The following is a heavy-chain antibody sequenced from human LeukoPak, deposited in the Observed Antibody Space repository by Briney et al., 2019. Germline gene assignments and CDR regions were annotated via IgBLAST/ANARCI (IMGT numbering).Heavy chain of an antibody. CDR1: GYTFTSYY. CDR3: ARALPHRRLMDTTMEQHWFDP. J-gene: IGHJ5*02. D-gene: IGHD5-18*01. Sequence: ASVKVSCKASGYTFTSYYMHWVRQAPGQGLEWMGIINPSGGNTNYAQKFQGRVAMTRDMSTSTVYMELSSLRSEDTAMYYCARALPHRRLMDTTMEQHWFDPWGQGTLVTVSS. V-gene: IGHV1-46*01. CDR2: INPSGGNT.